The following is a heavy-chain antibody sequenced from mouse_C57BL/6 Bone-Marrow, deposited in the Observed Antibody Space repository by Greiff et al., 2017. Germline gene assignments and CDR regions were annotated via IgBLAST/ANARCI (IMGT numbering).Heavy chain of an antibody. J-gene: IGHJ4*01. CDR1: GFSLTSYG. Sequence: QVQLQQSGPGLVQPSQSLSITCTVSGFSLTSYGVHWVRQSPGKGLEWLGVTWSGGSTDYNAAFISRLSISKDNSKSQVFFKMNSLQADDTAIYYCARNLDYDDAMDYWGQGTSVTVSS. CDR3: ARNLDYDDAMDY. D-gene: IGHD2-4*01. V-gene: IGHV2-2*01. CDR2: TWSGGST.